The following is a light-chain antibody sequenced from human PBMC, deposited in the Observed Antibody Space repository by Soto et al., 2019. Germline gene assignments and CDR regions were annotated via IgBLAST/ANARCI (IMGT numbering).Light chain of an antibody. CDR1: QSLSSN. CDR2: GAS. Sequence: EVVMTQSPATLSLSPGEGATLSCRASQSLSSNLAWYQQKPGQAPRLLIYGASSRATGIPARFSGSGSGTEFTLTVSSLQSEDSAVYYCQQYNDWPPWTFGQGTKVDIK. V-gene: IGKV3-15*01. J-gene: IGKJ1*01. CDR3: QQYNDWPPWT.